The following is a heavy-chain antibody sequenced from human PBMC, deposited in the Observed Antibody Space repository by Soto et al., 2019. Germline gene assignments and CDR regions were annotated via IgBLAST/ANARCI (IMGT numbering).Heavy chain of an antibody. J-gene: IGHJ5*02. CDR3: ALRGIAVAGTGDGWFDP. CDR1: GGTFSSYA. D-gene: IGHD6-19*01. V-gene: IGHV1-69*06. CDR2: IIPIFGTA. Sequence: QVQLVQSGAEVKKPGSSVKVSCKASGGTFSSYAISWVRQAPGQVLEWMGGIIPIFGTATYAQKFQGRVTITADKSTSTAYMELSSLRSADTAVYYCALRGIAVAGTGDGWFDPWGQGTLVTVSS.